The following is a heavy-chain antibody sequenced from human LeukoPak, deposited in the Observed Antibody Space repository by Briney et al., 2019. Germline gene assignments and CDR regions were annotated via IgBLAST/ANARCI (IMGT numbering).Heavy chain of an antibody. CDR3: ARGGYSSSWRAKIYYYYMDV. Sequence: PSETLSLTCTVSGGSISSSSYYWGWIRQPPGKGLEWIGSIYYSGSTYYNPSLKSRVTISVDTSKNQFSLKLSSVTAADTAVYYCARGGYSSSWRAKIYYYYMDVWGKGTTVTVSS. D-gene: IGHD6-13*01. CDR2: IYYSGST. J-gene: IGHJ6*03. CDR1: GGSISSSSYY. V-gene: IGHV4-39*07.